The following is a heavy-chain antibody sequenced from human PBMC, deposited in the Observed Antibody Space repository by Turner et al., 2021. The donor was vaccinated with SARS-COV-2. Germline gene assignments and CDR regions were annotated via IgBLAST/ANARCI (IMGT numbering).Heavy chain of an antibody. J-gene: IGHJ4*02. CDR3: ARQSSGWYLPYFDY. CDR1: GGSISSSSYY. CDR2: IYYIGST. Sequence: QLQLQESGPGLVKPSETLSLTCTVSGGSISSSSYYWGWIRQPPGKGLEWIGNIYYIGSTNYNPSLKSRVTISVDTSKNQFSLKLSSVTAADTAVYYCARQSSGWYLPYFDYWGQGTLVTVSS. D-gene: IGHD6-19*01. V-gene: IGHV4-39*01.